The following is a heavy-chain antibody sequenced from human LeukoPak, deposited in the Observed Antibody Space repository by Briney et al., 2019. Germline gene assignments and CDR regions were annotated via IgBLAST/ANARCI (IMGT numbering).Heavy chain of an antibody. J-gene: IGHJ4*02. CDR1: GFTFSSSW. CDR3: ARGPSGYHNT. V-gene: IGHV3-23*01. D-gene: IGHD5-12*01. CDR2: INGSGGST. Sequence: GGSLRLSCAASGFTFSSSWMSWVRQAPGKGLEWVSDINGSGGSTYYADSVKGRFTISRDNSKNTLYLQMNSLRAEDTAVYYCARGPSGYHNTGGQGTLVTVSS.